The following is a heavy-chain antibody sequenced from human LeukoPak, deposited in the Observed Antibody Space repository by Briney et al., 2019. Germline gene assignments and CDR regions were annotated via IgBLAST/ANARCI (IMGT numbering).Heavy chain of an antibody. CDR2: IIPVFGTA. J-gene: IGHJ6*03. CDR1: GGTFSSYA. V-gene: IGHV1-69*05. Sequence: SVKVSCKASGGTFSSYAISWVRQAPGQGLEWMGGIIPVFGTANYAQKFQGRVTITTDESTSTAYMELSSLRSEDTAVYYCASSKRGYYYYYMDVWGKGTTVTVSS. D-gene: IGHD3-16*01. CDR3: ASSKRGYYYYYMDV.